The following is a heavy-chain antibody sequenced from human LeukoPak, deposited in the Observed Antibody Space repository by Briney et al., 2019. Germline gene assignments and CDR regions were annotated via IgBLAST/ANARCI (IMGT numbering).Heavy chain of an antibody. V-gene: IGHV1-2*06. CDR1: RYTFTGYY. CDR3: ARARLKVAAAGKAEVGY. Sequence: ASVKVSCKASRYTFTGYYMHWVRQAPGQGLEWMGRINPNSGGTNYAQKFQGRVAMTRDTSISTAYMELSRLRSDDTAVYYCARARLKVAAAGKAEVGYWGQGTLVTVSS. D-gene: IGHD6-13*01. J-gene: IGHJ4*02. CDR2: INPNSGGT.